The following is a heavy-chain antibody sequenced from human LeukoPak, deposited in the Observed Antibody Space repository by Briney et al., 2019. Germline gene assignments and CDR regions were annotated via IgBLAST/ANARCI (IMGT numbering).Heavy chain of an antibody. CDR3: GKDRPYDYDYSTASSDY. J-gene: IGHJ4*02. Sequence: GGSLRLSCAASGFTFTNYAMTWVRQAPGKGLEWVSTISGSGDSTYYADSVKGRFTISRDNSEATLYLHMDILRAEDTAIYYCGKDRPYDYDYSTASSDYWGQGTLVTVSS. V-gene: IGHV3-23*01. CDR2: ISGSGDST. D-gene: IGHD5-12*01. CDR1: GFTFTNYA.